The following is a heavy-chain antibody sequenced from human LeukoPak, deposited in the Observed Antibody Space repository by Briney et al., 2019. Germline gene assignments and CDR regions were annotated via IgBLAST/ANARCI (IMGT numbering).Heavy chain of an antibody. V-gene: IGHV4-39*01. Sequence: SETLSLTCTVSGGSISSSSYYWGWIRQPPGKGLEWIGSIYYSGSTYYNPSLQSRVTISVDTSKNHFSLKLSSVTAADTAVYYCARHYGSGSYHPYFDYWGQGTLVTVSS. D-gene: IGHD3-10*01. CDR1: GGSISSSSYY. J-gene: IGHJ4*02. CDR3: ARHYGSGSYHPYFDY. CDR2: IYYSGST.